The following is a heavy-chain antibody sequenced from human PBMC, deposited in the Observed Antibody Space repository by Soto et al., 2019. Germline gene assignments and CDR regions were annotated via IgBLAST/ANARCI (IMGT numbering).Heavy chain of an antibody. Sequence: GGSLRLSCAASVFTFSNYWMYWVRQAPGEWLVWFSLINNDGSVTTXADSVKGRXTISRYNSKSTXYLQMXNLRAEGTAVYYCLFYMGLLDPWAQGTQVTVSS. V-gene: IGHV3-74*03. J-gene: IGHJ5*02. CDR1: VFTFSNYW. CDR3: LFYMGLLDP. CDR2: INNDGSVT. D-gene: IGHD1-26*01.